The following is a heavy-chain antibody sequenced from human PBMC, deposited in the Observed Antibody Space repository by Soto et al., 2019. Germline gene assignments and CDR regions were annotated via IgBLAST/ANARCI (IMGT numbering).Heavy chain of an antibody. D-gene: IGHD2-2*02. V-gene: IGHV3-30*18. CDR2: ISYDGSNK. J-gene: IGHJ6*02. CDR1: GFTFSSYG. CDR3: AKEGGWDIVVVPAAITGMDV. Sequence: PGGSLRLSCAASGFTFSSYGMHWVRQAPGKGLEWVAVISYDGSNKYYADSVKGRFTISRDNSKNTLYLQMNSLRAEDTAVYYCAKEGGWDIVVVPAAITGMDVWGQGTTVTVSS.